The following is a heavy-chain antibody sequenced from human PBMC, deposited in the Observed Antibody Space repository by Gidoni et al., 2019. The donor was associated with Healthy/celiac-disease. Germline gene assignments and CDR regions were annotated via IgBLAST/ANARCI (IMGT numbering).Heavy chain of an antibody. V-gene: IGHV4-34*01. CDR2: INHSGST. J-gene: IGHJ6*02. D-gene: IGHD6-13*01. CDR1: GGSFSGYY. CDR3: ARLYSSSWPYYYYGMDV. Sequence: QVQLQQWGAGLLKPSETLSLTCAVYGGSFSGYYWSWIRQPPGKRLEWIGEINHSGSTNYNPSLKSRVTISVDTSKNQFSLKLSSVTAADTAVYYCARLYSSSWPYYYYGMDVWGQGTTVTVSS.